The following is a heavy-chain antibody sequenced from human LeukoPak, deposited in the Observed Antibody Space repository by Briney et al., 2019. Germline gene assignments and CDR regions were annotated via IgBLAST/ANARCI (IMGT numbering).Heavy chain of an antibody. V-gene: IGHV3-21*01. J-gene: IGHJ4*02. CDR2: ISSSSSYI. Sequence: GGSLRLSCTASEFTFSGYTMNWVRQAPGKGLEWVSSISSSSSYIYYADSVKGRFTISRDNAKNSLYLQMTSLRAEDTAVYYCARAVAVDYWGQGTLVTVSS. CDR3: ARAVAVDY. D-gene: IGHD6-19*01. CDR1: EFTFSGYT.